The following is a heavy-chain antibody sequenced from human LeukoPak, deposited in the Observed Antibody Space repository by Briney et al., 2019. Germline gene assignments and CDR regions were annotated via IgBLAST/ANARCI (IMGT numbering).Heavy chain of an antibody. V-gene: IGHV3-11*04. CDR2: ISSSGSTI. CDR3: ARSPPWGIGRRGRDYYYYMDV. Sequence: GGSLRLSCAASGFTFSDYYMSWIRQAPGKGLEWVSYISSSGSTIYYADSVKGRFTISRDNAKNSLYLQMNSLRAEDTAVYYCARSPPWGIGRRGRDYYYYMDVWGKGTTVTVSS. J-gene: IGHJ6*03. D-gene: IGHD6-13*01. CDR1: GFTFSDYY.